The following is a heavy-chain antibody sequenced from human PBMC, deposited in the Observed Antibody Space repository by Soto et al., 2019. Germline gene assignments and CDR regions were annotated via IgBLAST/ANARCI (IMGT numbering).Heavy chain of an antibody. CDR1: GGSISSGGYY. D-gene: IGHD4-17*01. Sequence: PSETLSLTCTVSGGSISSGGYYWSWIRQHPGKGLEWIGYIYYSGSTYYNPSLKSRVTISVDTSKNQFSLKLSSVTAADTAVYYCARGMGYYGDYGNDAFDIWGQGTMVTVS. V-gene: IGHV4-31*03. J-gene: IGHJ3*02. CDR3: ARGMGYYGDYGNDAFDI. CDR2: IYYSGST.